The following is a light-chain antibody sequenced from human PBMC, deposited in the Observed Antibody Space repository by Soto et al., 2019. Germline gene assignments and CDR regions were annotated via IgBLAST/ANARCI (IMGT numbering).Light chain of an antibody. CDR2: AAS. V-gene: IGKV1-39*01. CDR3: QQSSRTPPT. J-gene: IGKJ2*01. CDR1: QSISSY. Sequence: DIQMTQSPSSLSASVGDRVTITCRASQSISSYLNWYQQKPGKAPKLLIYAASSLQSGVPSRFSGSGSGTEFTLTISSLQPEDFATYYCQQSSRTPPTFGQGTKLEIK.